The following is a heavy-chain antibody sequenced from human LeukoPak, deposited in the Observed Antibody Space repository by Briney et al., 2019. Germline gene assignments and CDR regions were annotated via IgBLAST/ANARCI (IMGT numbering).Heavy chain of an antibody. CDR3: ARAQGNRYSGSYYEVNY. V-gene: IGHV1-18*01. CDR2: ISAYDGNT. CDR1: GYTFTSYG. D-gene: IGHD1-26*01. Sequence: VASVKVSCKASGYTFTSYGISWVRQAPGQGLEWMGWISAYDGNTNYAQKLQGRVTMTTDTSTSTAYMELRSLRSDDTAVYYCARAQGNRYSGSYYEVNYWGQGTLVTVSS. J-gene: IGHJ4*02.